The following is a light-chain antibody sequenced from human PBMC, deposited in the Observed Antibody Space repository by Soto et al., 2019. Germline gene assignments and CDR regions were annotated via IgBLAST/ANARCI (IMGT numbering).Light chain of an antibody. V-gene: IGKV3-15*01. CDR2: GAS. Sequence: EVVMTQSPATLSVSPGDRATLSCRASQSVSSNLAWYQQKPGQAPRLLIYGASTRATGIPARFSGSGSGTEFTLTISSLQSEDSAVYYCQQRAKWPSTFGPGTKVEMK. J-gene: IGKJ2*02. CDR3: QQRAKWPST. CDR1: QSVSSN.